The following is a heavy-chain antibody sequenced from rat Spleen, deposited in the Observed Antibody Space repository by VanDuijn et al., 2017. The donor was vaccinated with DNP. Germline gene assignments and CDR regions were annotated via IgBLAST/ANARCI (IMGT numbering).Heavy chain of an antibody. CDR1: GFNFNDYW. CDR2: ISSAGDNT. J-gene: IGHJ3*01. D-gene: IGHD1-4*01. V-gene: IGHV5-31*01. CDR3: TRTGDYPGGFAY. Sequence: EVKLVESGGGLVQPGRSLKLSCAASGFNFNDYWMGWVRQAPGKGLEWVASISSAGDNTYYSDSVRGRFSLSRDNAKSTLYLQMNSLGSEDTATYYCTRTGDYPGGFAYWGQGTLVTVSS.